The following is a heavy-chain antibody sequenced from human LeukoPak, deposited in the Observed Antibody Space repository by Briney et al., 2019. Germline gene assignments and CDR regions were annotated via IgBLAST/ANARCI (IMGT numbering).Heavy chain of an antibody. J-gene: IGHJ3*02. CDR3: ASSYFDNSLHAYDI. Sequence: GGSLRLSCAASGFTFRSYWMDWVRQAPGKGLEWVANIKQDGSEMYYVDSVKGRFTISRDNTKNSLFLHMSSLRVKDTAVYFCASSYFDNSLHAYDIWGQGTMVTVSS. CDR1: GFTFRSYW. CDR2: IKQDGSEM. D-gene: IGHD3-22*01. V-gene: IGHV3-7*01.